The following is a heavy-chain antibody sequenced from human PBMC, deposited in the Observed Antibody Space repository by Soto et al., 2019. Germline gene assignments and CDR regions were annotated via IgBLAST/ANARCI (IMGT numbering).Heavy chain of an antibody. Sequence: SETLSLTCTVSGGSISSGTSYWSWIRQRPGKGLEWIGYIFYSGSFYYTPSLESRVTIFVDTSKRQFSLRLSSVTAADTAVYYCARRARGANFDFWGQGTLVTVSS. CDR3: ARRARGANFDF. CDR1: GGSISSGTSY. V-gene: IGHV4-31*03. J-gene: IGHJ4*02. D-gene: IGHD3-16*01. CDR2: IFYSGSF.